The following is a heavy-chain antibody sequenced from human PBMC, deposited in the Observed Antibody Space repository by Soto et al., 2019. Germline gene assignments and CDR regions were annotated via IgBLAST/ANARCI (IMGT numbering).Heavy chain of an antibody. CDR3: ARGDTTKIRVTTSYARDV. J-gene: IGHJ6*02. V-gene: IGHV1-69*14. D-gene: IGHD2-21*01. CDR2: IIPVFGTP. CDR1: GGSLSNYG. Sequence: QVQLVQSGAEVKKPGSSVKVSCKASGGSLSNYGISWVRQAPGQGLEWMGAIIPVFGTPNYAQKFQDRVTIAADNSTTTVYREVRSLTSGGTAVYCGARGDTTKIRVTTSYARDVWGQGSPVTVSS.